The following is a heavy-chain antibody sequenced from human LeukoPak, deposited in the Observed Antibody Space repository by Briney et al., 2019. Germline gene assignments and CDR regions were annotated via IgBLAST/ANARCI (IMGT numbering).Heavy chain of an antibody. J-gene: IGHJ4*02. CDR2: IYYSGST. V-gene: IGHV4-39*01. Sequence: SETLSLTCSVSGGSISSDTYYWGWIRQPPGKGLEWIGSIYYSGSTYYNPSLESRVTISVDTSKYRFSLKLSSVTAADTAVYYCASGLTETTYHAIFFDYWGREPWSPSPQ. D-gene: IGHD4-17*01. CDR3: ASGLTETTYHAIFFDY. CDR1: GGSISSDTYY.